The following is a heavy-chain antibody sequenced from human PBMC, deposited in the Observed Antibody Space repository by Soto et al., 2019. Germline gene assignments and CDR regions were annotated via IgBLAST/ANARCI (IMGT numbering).Heavy chain of an antibody. CDR1: GLTFTTYA. CDR2: ISSDGSDK. CDR3: VRVGPSRIEVYDSSGYFDY. V-gene: IGHV3-30-3*01. Sequence: QVQLLESGGGVVQPGGSLRLSCAASGLTFTTYALRWVRQAPGKGLEWVALISSDGSDKYYVDSVKGRFTVSRDFYKDTLSLQMNSLRPEDTAMYYCVRVGPSRIEVYDSSGYFDYWGQGTLVTVSS. J-gene: IGHJ4*02. D-gene: IGHD3-22*01.